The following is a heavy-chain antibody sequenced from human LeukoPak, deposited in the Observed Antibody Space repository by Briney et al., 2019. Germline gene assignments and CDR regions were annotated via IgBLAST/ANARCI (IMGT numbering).Heavy chain of an antibody. J-gene: IGHJ4*02. CDR1: GGSISTYY. CDR2: IYYSGAT. Sequence: PSETLSLTCTVSGGSISTYYWNWIRQLPGKGLEWIGYIYYSGATNYNPSLKSRVTISVETSKNQFSLKLSSVTAADTAVYYCARGVYIAAAQYGFWGQGTLVTVSS. CDR3: ARGVYIAAAQYGF. V-gene: IGHV4-59*01. D-gene: IGHD6-13*01.